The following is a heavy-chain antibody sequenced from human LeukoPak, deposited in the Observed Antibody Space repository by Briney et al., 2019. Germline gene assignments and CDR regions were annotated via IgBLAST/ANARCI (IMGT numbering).Heavy chain of an antibody. J-gene: IGHJ4*02. CDR1: GLTFSNYP. V-gene: IGHV3-30*04. Sequence: PRGSLRLSCAGSGLTFSNYPIHWVRQPPGQGLEWVTVISYDGTEDYYADSVKGHFTISRDNSKDTVFLEMHSLRLEDTAVYYCTRTEDCGGGTCFDLWGQGSLVTVS. CDR3: TRTEDCGGGTCFDL. D-gene: IGHD2-21*01. CDR2: ISYDGTED.